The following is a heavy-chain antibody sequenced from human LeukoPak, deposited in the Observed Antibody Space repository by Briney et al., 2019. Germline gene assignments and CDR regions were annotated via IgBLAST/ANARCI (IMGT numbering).Heavy chain of an antibody. V-gene: IGHV4-34*01. Sequence: SETLSLTCAVYGGSFSGYYWSWIRQPPGKGLEWIGEINHSGSTNYNPSLKSRVTISVDTSKNQFSLKLSSVAAADTAVYYCARDGYGNPYYYYYYMDVWGKGTTVTVSS. CDR3: ARDGYGNPYYYYYYMDV. J-gene: IGHJ6*03. CDR2: INHSGST. CDR1: GGSFSGYY. D-gene: IGHD5-18*01.